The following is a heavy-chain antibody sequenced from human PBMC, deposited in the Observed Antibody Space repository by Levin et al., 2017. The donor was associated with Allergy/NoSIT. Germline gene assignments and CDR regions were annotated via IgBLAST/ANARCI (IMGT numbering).Heavy chain of an antibody. D-gene: IGHD3-10*01. J-gene: IGHJ4*02. CDR1: GFSLSTSGMC. V-gene: IGHV2-70*11. Sequence: QTLSLTCTFSGFSLSTSGMCVSWIRQPPGKALEWLARIDWDDDKYYSTSLKTRLTISKDTSKNQVVLAMTNMDPVDTATYYCARIRCYGSGSYSYFDSWGQGTLVTVSS. CDR2: IDWDDDK. CDR3: ARIRCYGSGSYSYFDS.